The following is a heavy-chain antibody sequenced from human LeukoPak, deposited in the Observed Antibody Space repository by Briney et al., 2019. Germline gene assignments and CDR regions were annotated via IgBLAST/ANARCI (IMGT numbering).Heavy chain of an antibody. CDR2: IYTSGST. D-gene: IGHD6-6*01. CDR1: GGSISSYY. Sequence: SETLSLTCTVSGGSISSYYWSWIRQPPGKGLEWIGRIYTSGSTNYNPSLKSRVTMSVDTSKNQFSLKLSSVTAADTAVYYCARRIAARRGDAFDIWGQGTMVTVSS. J-gene: IGHJ3*02. V-gene: IGHV4-4*07. CDR3: ARRIAARRGDAFDI.